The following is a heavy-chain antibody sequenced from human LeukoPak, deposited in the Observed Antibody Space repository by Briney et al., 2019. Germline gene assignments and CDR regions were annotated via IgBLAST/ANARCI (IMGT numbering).Heavy chain of an antibody. Sequence: GGSLRLSCSASGFTFSDYYMSWIRQAPGKGLEWLSFISSRGTAKYYADSVQGRFTISRDDTKNSLFLQMSSLRAEDTAVYYCARNYYDSSSYHFPAFGYYYYMDVWGTGTTVTVSS. D-gene: IGHD3-22*01. V-gene: IGHV3-11*04. J-gene: IGHJ6*03. CDR2: ISSRGTAK. CDR1: GFTFSDYY. CDR3: ARNYYDSSSYHFPAFGYYYYMDV.